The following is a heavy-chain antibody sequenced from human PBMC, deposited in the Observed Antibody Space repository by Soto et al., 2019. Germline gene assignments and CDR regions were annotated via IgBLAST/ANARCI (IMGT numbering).Heavy chain of an antibody. Sequence: SETLSLTCTVSGGSISSYYWSWIRQPPGKGLEWIGYIYYSGSTNYNPSLKSGVTISVDTSKNQFSLKLSSVTAADTAVYYCARVWYYGSNWFDPWGQGTLVTVSS. CDR3: ARVWYYGSNWFDP. CDR1: GGSISSYY. D-gene: IGHD3-10*01. J-gene: IGHJ5*02. CDR2: IYYSGST. V-gene: IGHV4-59*01.